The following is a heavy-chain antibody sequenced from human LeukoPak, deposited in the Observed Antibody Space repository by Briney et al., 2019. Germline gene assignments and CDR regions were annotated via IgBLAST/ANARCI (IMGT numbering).Heavy chain of an antibody. CDR3: AKEGGYYYYMDV. CDR2: IRYDGSNK. Sequence: GRSLRLSCAASGFTFSSYGMHWVRQAPGKGLEWVAFIRYDGSNKYYADSVKGRFTISRYNSKNTLYLQMNSLRAEDTAVYYCAKEGGYYYYMDVWGKGTTVTVSS. D-gene: IGHD3-16*01. J-gene: IGHJ6*03. V-gene: IGHV3-30*02. CDR1: GFTFSSYG.